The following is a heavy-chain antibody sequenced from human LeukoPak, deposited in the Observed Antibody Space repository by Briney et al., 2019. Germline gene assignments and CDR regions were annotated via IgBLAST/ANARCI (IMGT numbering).Heavy chain of an antibody. CDR2: INHSGST. CDR3: ARGITMIVVGED. CDR1: GGSFSGYY. V-gene: IGHV4-34*01. J-gene: IGHJ4*02. Sequence: SETLSLTCAVYGGSFSGYYWSWIRQPPGKGLEWIGEINHSGSTNYNPSLKSRVTISVDTSKNQFSLKLSSVTAADTAVYYCARGITMIVVGEDWGQGTLVTVSS. D-gene: IGHD3-22*01.